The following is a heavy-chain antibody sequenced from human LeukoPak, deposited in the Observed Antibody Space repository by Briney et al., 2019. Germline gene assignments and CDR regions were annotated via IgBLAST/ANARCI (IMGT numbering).Heavy chain of an antibody. CDR2: IYPGDSDI. CDR3: ARQWRGYCSGSGCSAVDY. Sequence: GESLKISCKGFGYSFTNFWIGWVRQMPGKGLECMGVIYPGDSDIKYSPSFQGQVTISADKSISTAYLQWNSLKASDTAMYYCARQWRGYCSGSGCSAVDYWGQGTLVTVSS. D-gene: IGHD2-2*01. CDR1: GYSFTNFW. J-gene: IGHJ4*02. V-gene: IGHV5-51*01.